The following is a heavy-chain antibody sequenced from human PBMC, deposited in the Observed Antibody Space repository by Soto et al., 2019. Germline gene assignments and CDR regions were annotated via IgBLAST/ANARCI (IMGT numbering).Heavy chain of an antibody. CDR3: ARSEATGLDH. D-gene: IGHD1-26*01. CDR1: AGSISSGGYY. Sequence: SETLSLTCTVSAGSISSGGYYWSWIRQHPGKGLEWIGYIYYSGSTNYNPSLKSRVTISVDTSKNHFSLKLSSVTAADTAVYYCARSEATGLDHWGQGTLVTVSS. CDR2: IYYSGST. V-gene: IGHV4-31*03. J-gene: IGHJ4*02.